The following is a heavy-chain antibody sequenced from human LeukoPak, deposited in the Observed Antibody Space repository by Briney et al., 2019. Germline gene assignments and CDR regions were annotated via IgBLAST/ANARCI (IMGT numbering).Heavy chain of an antibody. CDR1: GFTFSSYG. V-gene: IGHV3-30*03. CDR2: ISYDGSNK. Sequence: GRSLRLSCAASGFTFSSYGMHWVRQAPGKGLEWVTVISYDGSNKYYADSVKGRFTISRDNSKNTLYLQMNSLRAEDTAVYYCARTRGAFDIWGQGTMVTVSS. J-gene: IGHJ3*02. CDR3: ARTRGAFDI.